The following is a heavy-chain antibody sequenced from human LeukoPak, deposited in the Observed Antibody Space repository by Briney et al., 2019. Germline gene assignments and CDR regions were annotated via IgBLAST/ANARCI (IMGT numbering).Heavy chain of an antibody. D-gene: IGHD3-22*01. J-gene: IGHJ4*02. CDR1: GFTFSSYG. CDR2: IWYGGSNK. V-gene: IGHV3-33*01. CDR3: ARGGSDYYDSSPPDY. Sequence: GGSLRLSCAASGFTFSSYGMHWVRQAPGKGLEWVAVIWYGGSNKYYADSVKGRFTISRDNSKNTLYLQMNSLRAEDTAVYYCARGGSDYYDSSPPDYWGQGTLVTVSS.